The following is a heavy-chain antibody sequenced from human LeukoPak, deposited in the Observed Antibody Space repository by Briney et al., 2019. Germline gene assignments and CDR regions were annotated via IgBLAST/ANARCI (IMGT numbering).Heavy chain of an antibody. CDR3: ARVNRGGTTGTVDWFDP. D-gene: IGHD1-1*01. J-gene: IGHJ5*02. CDR2: MNPNSGNT. Sequence: GASVKVSCNASGYTFTSYDINWVRQATGQGLEWMGWMNPNSGNTGYAQKFQGRVTITRNTSISTAYMELSSLRSEDTAVYYCARVNRGGTTGTVDWFDPWGQGTLVTVSS. V-gene: IGHV1-8*03. CDR1: GYTFTSYD.